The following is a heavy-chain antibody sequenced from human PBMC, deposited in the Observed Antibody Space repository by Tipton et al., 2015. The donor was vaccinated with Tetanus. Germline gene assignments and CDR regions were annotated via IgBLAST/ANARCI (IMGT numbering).Heavy chain of an antibody. CDR2: SWYDGTDK. D-gene: IGHD2-15*01. CDR3: AREADCSGGSCFSGDFDN. J-gene: IGHJ4*02. V-gene: IGHV3-33*01. Sequence: SLRLSCAASGFIFSSYGIHWVRQAPGKGLEWVAVSWYDGTDKYYADSVKGRFTISRDNSKNTLYLQMNRVRAEDTAVYYCAREADCSGGSCFSGDFDNWGQGTQVAVSS. CDR1: GFIFSSYG.